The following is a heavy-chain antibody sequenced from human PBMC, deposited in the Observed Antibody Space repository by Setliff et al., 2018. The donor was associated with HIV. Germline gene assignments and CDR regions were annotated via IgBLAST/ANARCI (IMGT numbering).Heavy chain of an antibody. CDR2: IHPGGSDT. Sequence: PGESLKISCEGSGYNFTKYWIAWVRQTPGKGLEWMGIIHPGGSDTRYSPSFEGQVIISVDKSISTAYLLWSGLKTSDTAIYYCARQGEVTAVAPFNNFYMDVWGKGTAVTVSS. D-gene: IGHD2-21*02. J-gene: IGHJ6*03. CDR3: ARQGEVTAVAPFNNFYMDV. CDR1: GYNFTKYW. V-gene: IGHV5-51*01.